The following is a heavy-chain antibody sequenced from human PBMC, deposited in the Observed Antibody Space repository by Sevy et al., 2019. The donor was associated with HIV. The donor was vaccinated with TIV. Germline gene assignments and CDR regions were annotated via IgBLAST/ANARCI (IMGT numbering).Heavy chain of an antibody. Sequence: SETLSLTCTVSGSSISSYYWSWIRQPPGKGLEWIGYIYYSGSTNYNPSLKSRVTISVDTSKNQFSLKLSSVTAADTAVYYCARGMATVTTTSHYYYYYMDVWGKGTTVTVSS. CDR1: GSSISSYY. D-gene: IGHD4-17*01. V-gene: IGHV4-59*01. J-gene: IGHJ6*03. CDR2: IYYSGST. CDR3: ARGMATVTTTSHYYYYYMDV.